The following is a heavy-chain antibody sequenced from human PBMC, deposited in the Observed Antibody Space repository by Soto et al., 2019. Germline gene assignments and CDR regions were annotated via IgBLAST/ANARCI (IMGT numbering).Heavy chain of an antibody. CDR1: GYTFTRYY. CDR3: ARYFSITIFGVVPSDYYYGMDV. J-gene: IGHJ6*02. V-gene: IGHV1-46*01. D-gene: IGHD3-3*01. Sequence: ASVKVSCKASGYTFTRYYMHWVRQAPGQGLEWMGIINPSGGGTSYAQKFQGRVTMTRDTSTSTVHMEMSSLRSADTAVYYCARYFSITIFGVVPSDYYYGMDVWGQGTTVTVSS. CDR2: INPSGGGT.